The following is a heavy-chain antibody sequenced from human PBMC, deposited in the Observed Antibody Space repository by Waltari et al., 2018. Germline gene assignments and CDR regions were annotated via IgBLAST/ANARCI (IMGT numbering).Heavy chain of an antibody. CDR3: AREPRDVVATMEDY. V-gene: IGHV3-21*01. D-gene: IGHD5-12*01. CDR1: GFTLGTYS. Sequence: EVQLVESGGGLVKPGGSLRRSCAASGFTLGTYSMNWVRKAPGKGLEWVACISNSGDSIYYADSVKGRFTISRDNAKNSLYLQMNGLRVEDTAVYYCAREPRDVVATMEDYWGQGILVTVSS. J-gene: IGHJ4*02. CDR2: ISNSGDSI.